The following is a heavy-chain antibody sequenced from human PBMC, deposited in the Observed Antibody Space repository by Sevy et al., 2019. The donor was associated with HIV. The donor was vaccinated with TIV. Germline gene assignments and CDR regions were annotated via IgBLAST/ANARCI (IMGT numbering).Heavy chain of an antibody. J-gene: IGHJ3*02. CDR2: ISSISTYT. D-gene: IGHD3-16*01. Sequence: GGSLRLSCAASGFTFSDYYMSWIRQSPGKGLEWVSYISSISTYTNYADSVKGRFTISRANAKNSVFLQMNSLRAEDTAVYYCVRVRITVEAFDIWGQGTMVTVSS. CDR3: VRVRITVEAFDI. V-gene: IGHV3-11*06. CDR1: GFTFSDYY.